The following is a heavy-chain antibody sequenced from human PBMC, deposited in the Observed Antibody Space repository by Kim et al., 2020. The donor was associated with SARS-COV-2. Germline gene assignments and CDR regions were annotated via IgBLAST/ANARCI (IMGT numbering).Heavy chain of an antibody. J-gene: IGHJ6*02. D-gene: IGHD3-22*01. CDR1: GFTFSSYS. Sequence: GGSLRLSCAASGFTFSSYSMNWVRQAPGKGLEWVSYISSSSSTIYYADSVKGRFTISRDNAKNSLYLQMNSLRDEDTAVYYCARDYYDSSGYYHKYYYYGMDVWGQGTTVTVSS. V-gene: IGHV3-48*02. CDR2: ISSSSSTI. CDR3: ARDYYDSSGYYHKYYYYGMDV.